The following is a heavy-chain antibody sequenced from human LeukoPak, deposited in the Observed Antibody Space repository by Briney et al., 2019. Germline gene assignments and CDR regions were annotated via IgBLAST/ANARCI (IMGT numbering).Heavy chain of an antibody. J-gene: IGHJ4*02. CDR1: GFTFDDDA. Sequence: PGGSLRLSCAASGFTFDDDAMHSFRQAPGKGLEWVSLISWDGGSTYYADSVKGRFTISRDNSKNSLYLQMNSLRAEDTALYYCAKGYYDSSGYYPFDYWGQGTLVTVSS. CDR2: ISWDGGST. V-gene: IGHV3-43D*04. D-gene: IGHD3-22*01. CDR3: AKGYYDSSGYYPFDY.